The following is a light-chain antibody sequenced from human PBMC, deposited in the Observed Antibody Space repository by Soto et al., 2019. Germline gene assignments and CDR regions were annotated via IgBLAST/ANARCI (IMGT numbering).Light chain of an antibody. CDR3: QQYYNWPPYT. J-gene: IGKJ2*01. CDR2: SAS. Sequence: EVVMTQSPATLSVSPGDRATLSCRASQSVDTNVVWYQQKPGQPPRLLVHSASIRATGVPARFTGIGSGTDFTLTISGLQSDDFAIYYFQQYYNWPPYTFCQGTRLQIK. CDR1: QSVDTN. V-gene: IGKV3-15*01.